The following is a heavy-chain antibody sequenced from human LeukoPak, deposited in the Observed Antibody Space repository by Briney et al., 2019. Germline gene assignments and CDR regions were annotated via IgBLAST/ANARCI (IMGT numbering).Heavy chain of an antibody. Sequence: RSGGSLRLSCAASGFTFSNYGMHWVRQAPGKGLEWVAFIEYDGTDTHFADSVRGRFTISRDNSEDTLYLQIITLRAVDTAVYYCARNRLRATATYMDVWGKGTTVTVSS. J-gene: IGHJ6*04. CDR3: ARNRLRATATYMDV. V-gene: IGHV3-30*02. CDR1: GFTFSNYG. D-gene: IGHD2-15*01. CDR2: IEYDGTDT.